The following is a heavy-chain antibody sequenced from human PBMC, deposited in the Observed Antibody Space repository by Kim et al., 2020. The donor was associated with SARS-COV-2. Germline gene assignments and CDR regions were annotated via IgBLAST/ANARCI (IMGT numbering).Heavy chain of an antibody. CDR2: IYYSGST. J-gene: IGHJ5*02. CDR3: ASHDYFGSGSYYLFDP. D-gene: IGHD3-10*01. V-gene: IGHV4-39*07. Sequence: SETLSLTCTVSGASINSNSYYWGWIRQPPEKGLEWIGSIYYSGSTYYNPSLKSRVTISLDTSKNQSSLKLSSVTAADTAVYYCASHDYFGSGSYYLFDPWGQGALVTVSS. CDR1: GASINSNSYY.